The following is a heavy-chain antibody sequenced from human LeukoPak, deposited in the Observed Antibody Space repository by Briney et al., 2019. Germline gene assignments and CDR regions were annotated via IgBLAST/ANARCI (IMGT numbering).Heavy chain of an antibody. CDR3: GRDPGRDGSNLDHCDY. V-gene: IGHV3-74*01. J-gene: IGHJ4*02. CDR1: GFTFSNFW. CDR2: INSEGRRT. Sequence: GGSLRLSCVASGFTFSNFWMRWVRQVPGKGLVWVSRINSEGRRTDYADSVKGRFTISRDNAKNTLYLQMNSLRAEDTAVYYCGRDPGRDGSNLDHCDYWGQGSLVTVSS. D-gene: IGHD5-24*01.